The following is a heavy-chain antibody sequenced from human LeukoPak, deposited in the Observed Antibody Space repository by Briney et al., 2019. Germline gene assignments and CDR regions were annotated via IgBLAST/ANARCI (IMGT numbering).Heavy chain of an antibody. V-gene: IGHV1-69*05. J-gene: IGHJ4*02. D-gene: IGHD6-13*01. Sequence: GASVKVSCKASGGTFSSYAISWVRQAPGQGLEWMGGIIPIFGTANYAQKVQGRVTITTDESTSTAYMELSSLRSEDTAVYYCARSEDSSSWYGVADYWGQGTLVTVSS. CDR1: GGTFSSYA. CDR2: IIPIFGTA. CDR3: ARSEDSSSWYGVADY.